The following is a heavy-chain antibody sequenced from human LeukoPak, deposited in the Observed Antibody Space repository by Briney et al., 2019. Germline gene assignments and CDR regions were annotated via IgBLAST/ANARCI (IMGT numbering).Heavy chain of an antibody. CDR3: ARDYDDSSGSPLLD. V-gene: IGHV3-21*01. J-gene: IGHJ4*02. CDR1: GFTLSSTNY. D-gene: IGHD3-22*01. Sequence: GGSLRLSCAASGFTLSSTNYMSWVRQAPGRGLEWVSSISSSSSYIYYADSVKGRFTISRDNAKNSLYLQMNSLRAEDTAVYYCARDYDDSSGSPLLDWGQGTLVTVSS. CDR2: ISSSSSYI.